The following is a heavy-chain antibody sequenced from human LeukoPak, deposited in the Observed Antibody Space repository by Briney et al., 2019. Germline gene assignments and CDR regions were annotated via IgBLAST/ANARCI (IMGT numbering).Heavy chain of an antibody. V-gene: IGHV3-9*01. D-gene: IGHD3-10*01. Sequence: GGSLRLSCAASGFTFDDYAMHWVRQAPGKGLEWVSGISWNSGSIGYADSVKGRFTTSRDNAKNSLYLQMNSMRAEDTAVYYCARKAYYYGSGSYDSWVLNDAFDIWGQGTMVTVSS. CDR2: ISWNSGSI. J-gene: IGHJ3*02. CDR1: GFTFDDYA. CDR3: ARKAYYYGSGSYDSWVLNDAFDI.